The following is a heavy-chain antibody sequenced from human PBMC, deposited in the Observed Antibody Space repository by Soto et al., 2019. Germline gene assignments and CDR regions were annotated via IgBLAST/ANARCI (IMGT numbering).Heavy chain of an antibody. CDR2: ISGNSVYI. CDR1: GFTLEDYA. CDR3: AKGTSEKTWAINLDY. D-gene: IGHD1-26*01. J-gene: IGHJ4*02. V-gene: IGHV3-9*01. Sequence: PGWSLGLSCAACGFTLEDYAMHVVLQAPGKGLEWVSGISGNSVYIGYAESMKGRFTISRDNAKNSLYLQLNSLRAEDTALYYCAKGTSEKTWAINLDYWGQGALVTVSS.